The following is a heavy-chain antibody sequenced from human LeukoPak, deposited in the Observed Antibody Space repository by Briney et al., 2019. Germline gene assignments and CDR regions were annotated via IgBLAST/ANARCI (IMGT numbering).Heavy chain of an antibody. D-gene: IGHD3-3*01. CDR1: GFTFSSYG. CDR3: AKDAGGLEWLYHFDY. Sequence: PGGSLRLSCAASGFTFSSYGMHWVRQAPGKGLEWVAVISYDGSNKYYADSVKGRFTISRDNSKNTLYLQMNSLRAEDTAVYYCAKDAGGLEWLYHFDYWGQGTLVTVSS. V-gene: IGHV3-30*18. CDR2: ISYDGSNK. J-gene: IGHJ4*02.